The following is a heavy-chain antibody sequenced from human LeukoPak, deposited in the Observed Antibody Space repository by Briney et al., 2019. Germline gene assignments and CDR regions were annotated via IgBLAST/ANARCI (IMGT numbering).Heavy chain of an antibody. Sequence: GGSLRLSCAASGFTFSSYAMSWVRQAPGKGLEWVSAISGSGGSTYYADSVKGRFTISRDNSKNTLYLQMNSLRAEDTAVHYCAIDHRLLQYFQHWGQGTLVTVSS. J-gene: IGHJ1*01. D-gene: IGHD2/OR15-2a*01. CDR1: GFTFSSYA. CDR3: AIDHRLLQYFQH. V-gene: IGHV3-23*01. CDR2: ISGSGGST.